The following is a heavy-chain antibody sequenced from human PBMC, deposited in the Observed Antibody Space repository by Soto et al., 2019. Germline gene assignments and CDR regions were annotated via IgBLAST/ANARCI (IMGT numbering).Heavy chain of an antibody. J-gene: IGHJ4*02. D-gene: IGHD3-16*01. CDR3: ARDIGFDYVN. CDR1: GFNVMSYW. CDR2: IKEDGSEI. Sequence: GGSLRLSCAVSGFNVMSYWMGWVRQAPGKGLEWVASIKEDGSEIYYLHSVRGRFSIPRDSAGNALHLTMNYLSAEDTGVYFCARDIGFDYVNWGQGTLVTVSS. V-gene: IGHV3-7*01.